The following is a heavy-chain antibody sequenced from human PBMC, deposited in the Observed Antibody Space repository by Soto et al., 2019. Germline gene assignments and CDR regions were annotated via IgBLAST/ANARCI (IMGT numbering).Heavy chain of an antibody. J-gene: IGHJ6*02. CDR3: ARLQLLVGGYYYGLDV. V-gene: IGHV3-33*01. CDR2: IWYDGSNK. Sequence: QVPLVESGGGVVQPGRSLGLSCAASGFTFSSYGMHWVRQAPGKGLEWVAVIWYDGSNKYYADSVKGRFTISRDNSKNTLYLQMNSLRAEDTAVYYCARLQLLVGGYYYGLDVWGQGTTVTVSS. CDR1: GFTFSSYG. D-gene: IGHD6-19*01.